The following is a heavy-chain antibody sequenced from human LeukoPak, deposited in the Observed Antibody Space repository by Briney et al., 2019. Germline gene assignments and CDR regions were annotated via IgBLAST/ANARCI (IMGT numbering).Heavy chain of an antibody. J-gene: IGHJ4*02. CDR2: IGWDGDTT. V-gene: IGHV3-43D*03. D-gene: IGHD3-9*01. CDR3: AKGSVSASRGFDWLSAVDY. Sequence: PGGSLRLSCAASGFSFDEYAMHWVRQAPGRGLEWVALIGWDGDTTYYADSVKGRFTISRDNSKNSLYLQMNSLRPEDTALYFCAKGSVSASRGFDWLSAVDYWGQGTLVTVSS. CDR1: GFSFDEYA.